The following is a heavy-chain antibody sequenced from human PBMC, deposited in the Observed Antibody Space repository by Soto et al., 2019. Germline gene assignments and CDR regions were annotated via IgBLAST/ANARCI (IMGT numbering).Heavy chain of an antibody. CDR2: IYWDDDK. V-gene: IGHV2-5*02. J-gene: IGHJ4*02. CDR1: GFSLSTSGVG. Sequence: QITLKESGPTLVKPTQNLTLTCTLSGFSLSTSGVGVGWIRQPPGKALEWLALIYWDDDKRYSPSLKSRLTITKDTSKSQVVLTMTNMDPVDTATYYCAHRRRGSRFDYWGQGTLVTVSS. CDR3: AHRRRGSRFDY.